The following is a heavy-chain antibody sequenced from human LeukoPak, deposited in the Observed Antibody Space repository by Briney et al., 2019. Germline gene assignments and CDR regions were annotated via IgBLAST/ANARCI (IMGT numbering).Heavy chain of an antibody. V-gene: IGHV1-2*02. J-gene: IGHJ4*02. D-gene: IGHD3-16*02. Sequence: ASVKVSCKASAYTFSGYQIHWVRQAPGQGLEWMGWINPNSGDTKYAQKFQGRVTMTSDTSTSTVYMELSRLSSDDTAVYSCARGAVSGTYRYQYWRQGTLVTVSS. CDR1: AYTFSGYQ. CDR2: INPNSGDT. CDR3: ARGAVSGTYRYQY.